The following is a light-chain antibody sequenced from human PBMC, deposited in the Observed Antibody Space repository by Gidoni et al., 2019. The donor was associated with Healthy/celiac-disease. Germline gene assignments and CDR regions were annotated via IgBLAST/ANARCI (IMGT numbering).Light chain of an antibody. J-gene: IGKJ1*01. CDR1: QSVLYSSNNKNY. V-gene: IGKV4-1*01. Sequence: DIVMTQSPDSLAVSLGERATINCKSSQSVLYSSNNKNYLAWYQQKPGQPPKLLIYWASTRESVVPDRFSGSGSGTDFTLTISSLQAEDVAVYYCQSSAFGQXTKVEIK. CDR2: WAS. CDR3: QSSA.